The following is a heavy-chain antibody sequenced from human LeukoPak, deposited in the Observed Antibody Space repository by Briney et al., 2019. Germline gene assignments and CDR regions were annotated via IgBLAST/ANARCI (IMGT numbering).Heavy chain of an antibody. Sequence: SETLSLTCAVSGGSISSGGYSWSWIRQPPGKGLEWIGYIYHSGSTYYNPSLKSRVTISVDRSKNQFSLKLSSVTAADTAVYYCARGLGDYDAFDIWGQGTMVTVSS. D-gene: IGHD4-17*01. CDR1: GGSISSGGYS. CDR2: IYHSGST. CDR3: ARGLGDYDAFDI. V-gene: IGHV4-30-2*01. J-gene: IGHJ3*02.